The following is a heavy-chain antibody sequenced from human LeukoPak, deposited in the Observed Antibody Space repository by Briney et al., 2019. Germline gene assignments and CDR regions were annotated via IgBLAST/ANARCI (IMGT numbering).Heavy chain of an antibody. Sequence: PSETLSLTCAVYGGSFSGYYWSWIRQPPGKGLEGGGEINHGGSTNYNPSLKSRVTISVDTSKNQFSLKLSSVTAADTAVYYCARQYAAAKKYYYYYYMDVWGKGTAVTVSS. V-gene: IGHV4-34*01. CDR2: INHGGST. D-gene: IGHD6-13*01. J-gene: IGHJ6*03. CDR3: ARQYAAAKKYYYYYYMDV. CDR1: GGSFSGYY.